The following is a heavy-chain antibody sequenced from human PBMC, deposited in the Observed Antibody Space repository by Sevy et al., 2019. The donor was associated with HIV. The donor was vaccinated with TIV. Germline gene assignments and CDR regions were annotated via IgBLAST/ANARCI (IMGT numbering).Heavy chain of an antibody. CDR2: ISHDGINE. D-gene: IGHD1-26*01. CDR1: GFSFSYYG. V-gene: IGHV3-30*18. CDR3: ANAYSGSYSHSYLYALDV. J-gene: IGHJ6*02. Sequence: GGSLRLSCIGSGFSFSYYGIHWVRQSPGKGLDWVALISHDGINEYYADSVKGRFTISRDNSKNTVYLEMNSLRNEDTASYFCANAYSGSYSHSYLYALDVWGQGTTLTVSS.